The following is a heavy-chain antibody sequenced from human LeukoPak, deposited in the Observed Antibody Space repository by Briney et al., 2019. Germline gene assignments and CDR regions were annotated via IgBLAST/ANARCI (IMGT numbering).Heavy chain of an antibody. CDR2: VYHRGST. CDR1: GGSISTTNYY. V-gene: IGHV4-39*02. J-gene: IGHJ6*02. CDR3: AKGDSGYDYYGMDV. D-gene: IGHD1-26*01. Sequence: SETLSHTCTVSGGSISTTNYYWGWIRQPPGKGLEWIGSVYHRGSTYYNPSLKSRVTISVGTSKKHFSLKMSSVTAADTAVYYCAKGDSGYDYYGMDVWGQGTTVTVSS.